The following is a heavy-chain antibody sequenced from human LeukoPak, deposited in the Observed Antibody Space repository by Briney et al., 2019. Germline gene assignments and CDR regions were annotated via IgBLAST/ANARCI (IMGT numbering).Heavy chain of an antibody. Sequence: GGSLRLSCAASGFTFSSYGMHWVRQAPGKGLEWVAVIWYDGSNKYYADSVKGRFTISRDNSKNTLYLQMNSLRAEDTAVYYCAREASTVTTGDFDYWGQGTLVTVSS. CDR2: IWYDGSNK. CDR1: GFTFSSYG. V-gene: IGHV3-33*01. CDR3: AREASTVTTGDFDY. J-gene: IGHJ4*02. D-gene: IGHD4-17*01.